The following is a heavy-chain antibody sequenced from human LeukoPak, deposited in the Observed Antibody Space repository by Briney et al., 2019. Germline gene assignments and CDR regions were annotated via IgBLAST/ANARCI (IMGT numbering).Heavy chain of an antibody. Sequence: AGGSLRLSCAASGFTFSSYGMHWVRQAPGKGLEWVAFIRYDGSNKYYADSVKGRFTISRDNSKNTLYLQMNSLRAEDTAVYYCAKDGLYYDYVWGSYLDYWGQGTLVTVSS. J-gene: IGHJ4*02. D-gene: IGHD3-16*02. CDR2: IRYDGSNK. CDR3: AKDGLYYDYVWGSYLDY. V-gene: IGHV3-30*02. CDR1: GFTFSSYG.